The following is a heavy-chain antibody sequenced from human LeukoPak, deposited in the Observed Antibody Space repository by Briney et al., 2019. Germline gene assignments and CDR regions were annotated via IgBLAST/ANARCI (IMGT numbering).Heavy chain of an antibody. CDR2: IYYSGST. D-gene: IGHD5-18*01. Sequence: PSETLSLTCTVSGGSISSGDYYWSWIRQPPGKGLEWIGYIYYSGSTYYNPSLKSRVTISVDTSKNQFSLKLSSVTAADTAVYYCARAXGYSYGSAIDYWGQGTLVTVSX. J-gene: IGHJ4*02. CDR3: ARAXGYSYGSAIDY. V-gene: IGHV4-30-4*01. CDR1: GGSISSGDYY.